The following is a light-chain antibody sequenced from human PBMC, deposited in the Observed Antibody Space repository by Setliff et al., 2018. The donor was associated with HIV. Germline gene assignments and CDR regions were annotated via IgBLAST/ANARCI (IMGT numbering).Light chain of an antibody. CDR2: EVS. V-gene: IGLV2-23*02. CDR1: SSDVGSYNL. CDR3: CSYAGSNTPYV. J-gene: IGLJ1*01. Sequence: QSVLTQPASVSGSPGQSITISCTGTSSDVGSYNLVSWYQQHPGKAPTLMIYEVSKRPSGVSNRFSGSKSGNTASLTISGLQAEDEADYYCCSYAGSNTPYVFGSGTKVTVL.